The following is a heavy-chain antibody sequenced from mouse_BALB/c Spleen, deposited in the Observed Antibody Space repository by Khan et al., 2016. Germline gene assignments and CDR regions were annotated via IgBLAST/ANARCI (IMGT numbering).Heavy chain of an antibody. D-gene: IGHD2-4*01. J-gene: IGHJ3*01. Sequence: QVTLKESGPGILQPSQTLTLTCSFSGFSLSTSGMGVSWIRQPSGKGLEWLAHIYWDDEKRYNPSLKRRLTVSKDTSRNQVFLKITSVDIADTATYYCDRRPSHYDYDGFVDWGQGTLVTVSS. CDR3: DRRPSHYDYDGFVD. CDR2: IYWDDEK. CDR1: GFSLSTSGMG. V-gene: IGHV8-12*01.